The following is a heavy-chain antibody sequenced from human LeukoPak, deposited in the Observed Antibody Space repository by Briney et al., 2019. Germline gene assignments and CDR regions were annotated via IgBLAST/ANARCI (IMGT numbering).Heavy chain of an antibody. CDR1: GFILKNHW. Sequence: PGGSLRPSCEASGFILKNHWMTWVRQALGKRLEWVAHINPDGSEKFYVDSVKGRFTISRDNAKNSLFLQLNSLRAEDTAVYYCARVWQYYYDYSAFDMWGQGTMVTVS. J-gene: IGHJ3*02. V-gene: IGHV3-7*01. CDR2: INPDGSEK. D-gene: IGHD3-16*01. CDR3: ARVWQYYYDYSAFDM.